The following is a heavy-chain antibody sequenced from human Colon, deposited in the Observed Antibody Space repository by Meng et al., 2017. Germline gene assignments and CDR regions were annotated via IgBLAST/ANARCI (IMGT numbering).Heavy chain of an antibody. CDR1: GFIFSAYW. V-gene: IGHV3-74*01. Sequence: LVESGGGLVQPGGSLSLSCAASGFIFSAYWMHWVRQVPGKGLVWVSRISSDGSRTTYADSVKGRFTISRDNAKSTLYLQMNSLRAEDTAVYYCARDQNGAGGTVDFWGQGTLVTVSS. CDR3: ARDQNGAGGTVDF. J-gene: IGHJ4*02. D-gene: IGHD1-1*01. CDR2: ISSDGSRT.